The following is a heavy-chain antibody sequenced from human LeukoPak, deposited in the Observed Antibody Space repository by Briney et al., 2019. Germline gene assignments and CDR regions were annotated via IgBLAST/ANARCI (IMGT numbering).Heavy chain of an antibody. J-gene: IGHJ4*02. V-gene: IGHV3-48*04. CDR2: ISSSGSTI. CDR3: AREKVTYSFFDY. D-gene: IGHD4-11*01. CDR1: GFTFSTYW. Sequence: GGSLRLSCAASGFTFSTYWMTWVRQAPGKGLEWVSYISSSGSTIYYADSVKGRFTISRDNAKNSLYLQMNSLRAEDTAVYYCAREKVTYSFFDYWGQGTLVTVSS.